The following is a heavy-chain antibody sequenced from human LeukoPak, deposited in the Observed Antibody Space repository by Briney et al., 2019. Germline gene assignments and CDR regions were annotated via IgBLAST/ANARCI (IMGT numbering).Heavy chain of an antibody. J-gene: IGHJ4*02. D-gene: IGHD2-8*02. CDR2: VTSDGSDT. CDR1: GIGFYNYW. V-gene: IGHV3-74*01. CDR3: ATGLGHYYDY. Sequence: GGSLRLSCAASGIGFYNYWMHWVRQAPGKGLGWLSRVTSDGSDTVYADSVKGRFTISRDNARTTVYLQMSSLRLDDTATYYCATGLGHYYDYWGQGSLVTVSS.